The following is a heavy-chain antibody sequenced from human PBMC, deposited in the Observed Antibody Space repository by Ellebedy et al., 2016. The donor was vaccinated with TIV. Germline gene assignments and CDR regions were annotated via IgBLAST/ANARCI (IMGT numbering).Heavy chain of an antibody. D-gene: IGHD1-26*01. V-gene: IGHV4-59*01. CDR1: GGSISSDY. Sequence: GSLRLXXTVSGGSISSDYWSWIRQPPGKGLEWIGYVYYTGSTNYNPSLKSRVTISVDTSKKQFSLKLSSVTAADTAVYYCARDRGGREDWFDPWGQGTLVTVSS. CDR3: ARDRGGREDWFDP. J-gene: IGHJ5*02. CDR2: VYYTGST.